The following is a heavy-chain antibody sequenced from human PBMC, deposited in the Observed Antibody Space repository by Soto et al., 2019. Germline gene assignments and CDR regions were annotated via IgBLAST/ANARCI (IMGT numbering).Heavy chain of an antibody. D-gene: IGHD3-10*01. V-gene: IGHV3-30-3*01. J-gene: IGHJ4*02. CDR3: ARDLKKVVRGIDY. CDR2: MSFDGYDK. CDR1: GFTFSSYA. Sequence: QVQLVESGGGVVQPGRSLRLSCAASGFTFSSYAMHWVRQAPGKGLEWVAAMSFDGYDKYYADSVKGRFTIYRDNSMDTLYLQMTSLRAEDTAVYYCARDLKKVVRGIDYWGQGTLVTVSS.